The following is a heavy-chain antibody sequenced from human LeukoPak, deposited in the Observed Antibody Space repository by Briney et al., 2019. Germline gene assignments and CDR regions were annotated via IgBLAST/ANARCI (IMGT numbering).Heavy chain of an antibody. V-gene: IGHV4-34*01. CDR3: ARDYPGGYYYGMDV. D-gene: IGHD2-15*01. CDR1: GGSFSGYY. CDR2: INHSGST. Sequence: SETLSLTCAVYGGSFSGYYWSWIRQPPGKGLEWIGEINHSGSTNYNPSLKSRVTISVDTSKNQFSLKLSSVTAADTAVYYCARDYPGGYYYGMDVWGQGTTVTVSS. J-gene: IGHJ6*02.